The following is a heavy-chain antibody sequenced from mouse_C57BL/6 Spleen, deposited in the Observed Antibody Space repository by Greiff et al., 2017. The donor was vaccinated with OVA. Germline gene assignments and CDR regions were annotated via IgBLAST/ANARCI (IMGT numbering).Heavy chain of an antibody. Sequence: EVKVVESGGGLVKPGGSLKLSCAASGFTFSSYAMSWVRQTPEKRLEWVATISDGGSYTYYPDNVKGRFTISRDNAKNNLYLQMSHLKSEDTAMYYCARDKNLGTVVAFDYWGQGTTLTVSS. CDR2: ISDGGSYT. J-gene: IGHJ2*01. CDR1: GFTFSSYA. V-gene: IGHV5-4*01. D-gene: IGHD1-1*01. CDR3: ARDKNLGTVVAFDY.